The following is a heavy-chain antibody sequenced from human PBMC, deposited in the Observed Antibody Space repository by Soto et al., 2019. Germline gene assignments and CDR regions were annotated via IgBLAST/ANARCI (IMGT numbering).Heavy chain of an antibody. CDR2: IRSNTDGGTT. D-gene: IGHD2-15*01. J-gene: IGHJ5*02. CDR3: TTDAHYCSGGTCHSHGFDR. Sequence: EVLLVESGGGLVDPGGSLRLSCAASGLIFSNAWMTWVRQAPGKWLEWVGRIRSNTDGGTTYHAAPVKGRFTISIDDSINTIYLQIKSLTTETTAIEFCTTDAHYCSGGTCHSHGFDRWGQGNLVIVSP. CDR1: GLIFSNAW. V-gene: IGHV3-15*01.